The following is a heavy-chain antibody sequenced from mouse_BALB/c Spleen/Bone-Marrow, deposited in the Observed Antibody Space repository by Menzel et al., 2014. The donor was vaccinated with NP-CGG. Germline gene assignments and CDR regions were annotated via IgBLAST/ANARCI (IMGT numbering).Heavy chain of an antibody. J-gene: IGHJ4*01. Sequence: EVKLVESGGGLVQPGGSRKLSCAASGFTFSSFGMHWVRQAPEKGLEWVAYISSGSSTIYYADTVKGRFTISRDNPKNTLFLQMASLRSEDTAIYYCARYNTYDAMDHWGQGTSVTVSS. D-gene: IGHD1-3*01. CDR3: ARYNTYDAMDH. V-gene: IGHV5-17*02. CDR1: GFTFSSFG. CDR2: ISSGSSTI.